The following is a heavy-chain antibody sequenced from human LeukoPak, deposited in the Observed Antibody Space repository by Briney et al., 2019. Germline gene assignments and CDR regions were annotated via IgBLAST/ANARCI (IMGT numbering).Heavy chain of an antibody. CDR3: ARDLFVRGFTVNFDY. V-gene: IGHV3-30-3*01. Sequence: GGSLRLSYAASGFTFSSYAMHWVRQAPGKGLEWVAVISYDGSNKYYADSVKGRFTISRDNSKNTLYLQMNSLRAEDTAVYYCARDLFVRGFTVNFDYWGQGTLVTVSS. CDR2: ISYDGSNK. J-gene: IGHJ4*02. CDR1: GFTFSSYA. D-gene: IGHD4-11*01.